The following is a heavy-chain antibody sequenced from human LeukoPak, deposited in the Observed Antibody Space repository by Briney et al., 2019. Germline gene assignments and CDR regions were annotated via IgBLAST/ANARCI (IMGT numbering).Heavy chain of an antibody. J-gene: IGHJ4*02. CDR2: ISYDGSNK. CDR1: GFTFSSYA. Sequence: GRSLRLSCAASGFTFSSYATHWVRQAPGKGLEWVAVISYDGSNKYYADSVKGRFTISRDDSKNTLYLQMNSLRAEDTAVYYCARSEVDYGDYGDRGDYFDYWGQGTLVTVSS. CDR3: ARSEVDYGDYGDRGDYFDY. D-gene: IGHD4-17*01. V-gene: IGHV3-30-3*01.